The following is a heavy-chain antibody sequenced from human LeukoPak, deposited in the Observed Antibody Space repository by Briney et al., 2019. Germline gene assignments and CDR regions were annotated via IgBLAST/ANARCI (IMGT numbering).Heavy chain of an antibody. Sequence: GASVKVSCKASGYTFTGYYMHWVRQAPGQGLEWMGWINPNSGGTNYAQKFQGRVTMTRDTSTSTVYMELSSLRSEDTAVYYCARPTRSGSWQSANFDYWGQGTLVTVSS. D-gene: IGHD6-13*01. CDR3: ARPTRSGSWQSANFDY. J-gene: IGHJ4*02. CDR2: INPNSGGT. V-gene: IGHV1-2*02. CDR1: GYTFTGYY.